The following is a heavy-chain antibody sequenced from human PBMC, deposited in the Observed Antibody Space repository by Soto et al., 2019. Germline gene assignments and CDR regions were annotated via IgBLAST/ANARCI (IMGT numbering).Heavy chain of an antibody. CDR2: IGGLSEST. Sequence: QAGGSLRLSCAASGFTFSSYAMTWVRQAPGKGLEWVSTIGGLSESTYYAESVKGRFTISRDNSRNTLYLQLNSLSAEDTAIYYCAKANTIFGVESYYYGMDVWGQGTTVTVSS. CDR3: AKANTIFGVESYYYGMDV. J-gene: IGHJ6*02. D-gene: IGHD3-3*01. CDR1: GFTFSSYA. V-gene: IGHV3-23*01.